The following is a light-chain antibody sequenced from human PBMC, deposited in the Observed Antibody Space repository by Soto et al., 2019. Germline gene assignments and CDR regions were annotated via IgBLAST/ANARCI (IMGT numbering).Light chain of an antibody. V-gene: IGKV3-20*01. CDR3: QHYDGTPLT. CDR1: QTINSVH. J-gene: IGKJ4*01. CDR2: RAS. Sequence: VLTQSPGTLSLSPGERGTLSCRASQTINSVHLAWYQQKPGQAPRLLIFRASSRATGIPDRFSGSGSGTDFTLTISRLEPEDFAVYYCQHYDGTPLTFGGGTKVAIK.